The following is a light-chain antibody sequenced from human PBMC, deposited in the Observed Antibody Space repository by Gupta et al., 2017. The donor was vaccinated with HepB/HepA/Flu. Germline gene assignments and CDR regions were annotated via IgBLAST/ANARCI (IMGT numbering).Light chain of an antibody. CDR2: KAS. Sequence: DIQMTQSPSTLSASVGDRVTITCRASQSISTWLAWYQQKPGKAPKVLIYKASSLESGVPSRFSGSGSGTEFTLTISSLQPDDFATYYCQRYNSYLWTFGQGTKVEIK. CDR1: QSISTW. J-gene: IGKJ1*01. V-gene: IGKV1-5*03. CDR3: QRYNSYLWT.